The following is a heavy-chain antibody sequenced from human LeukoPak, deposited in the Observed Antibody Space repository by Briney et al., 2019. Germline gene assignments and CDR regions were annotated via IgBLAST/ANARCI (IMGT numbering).Heavy chain of an antibody. D-gene: IGHD2-2*01. V-gene: IGHV3-30*02. J-gene: IGHJ4*02. CDR1: GFTFSSYG. CDR3: AKDPTSGSSTSLPEY. Sequence: GGSLRLSCAASGFTFSSYGMHWVRQAPGKGLEWVAFIRYDGSNKYYADSVKGRFTISRDNSKNTLYLQMNSLRAEDTAVYYCAKDPTSGSSTSLPEYWGQGTLVTVSS. CDR2: IRYDGSNK.